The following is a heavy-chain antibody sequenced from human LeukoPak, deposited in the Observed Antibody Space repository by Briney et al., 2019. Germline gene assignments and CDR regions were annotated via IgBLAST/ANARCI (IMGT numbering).Heavy chain of an antibody. Sequence: GESLQISCQGSGYSFTSYWIGWVRQMPGKGLEWMGIIYPGDSDTRYSPSFQGQVTISADKSISTAYLQWSSLKASDTAMYYCARHLSGWVSSYYYYGMDVWGQGTTVTVSS. V-gene: IGHV5-51*01. CDR1: GYSFTSYW. J-gene: IGHJ6*02. CDR2: IYPGDSDT. D-gene: IGHD6-19*01. CDR3: ARHLSGWVSSYYYYGMDV.